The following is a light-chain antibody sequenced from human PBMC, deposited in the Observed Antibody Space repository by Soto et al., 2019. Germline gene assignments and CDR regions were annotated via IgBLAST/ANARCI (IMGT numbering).Light chain of an antibody. CDR3: QQSYSNIQLT. CDR1: QSISSY. J-gene: IGKJ4*01. CDR2: AAS. V-gene: IGKV1-39*01. Sequence: DIQMTQSPSSLSASVGDRVTITCRASQSISSYLNWYRQKPGKAPELLIYAASTLQSAVPSRFSCSVFETEFTLTIDSLQSDDFASYFCQQSYSNIQLTFGGGTKVESK.